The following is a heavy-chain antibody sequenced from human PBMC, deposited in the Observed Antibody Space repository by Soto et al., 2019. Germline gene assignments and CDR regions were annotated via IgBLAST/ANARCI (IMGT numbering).Heavy chain of an antibody. CDR2: IKTKADGGTT. D-gene: IGHD6-25*01. CDR1: GFTFSDAW. J-gene: IGHJ4*02. Sequence: GSLRLSCAASGFTFSDAWMSWVRQAPGKGLEWIGRIKTKADGGTTDYAAPVQGRFTISRDDSKNTLYLQMNSLKTEDTAVYYCTTARVGFWGQGTLVTVSS. V-gene: IGHV3-15*01. CDR3: TTARVGF.